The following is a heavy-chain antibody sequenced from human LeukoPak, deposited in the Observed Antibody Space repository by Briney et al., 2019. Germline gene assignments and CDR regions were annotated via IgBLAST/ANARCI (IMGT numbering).Heavy chain of an antibody. Sequence: RASVNVSCKSSGYTFTRWCISWVRQPPGQGLELRGGIITYNGNTNYAQKLQGRVTMTTDTSTSTAYMELRSLRSDDTAVYYCARGVLAAAGTVISPADYWGQGTLVTVSS. J-gene: IGHJ4*02. CDR1: GYTFTRWC. CDR2: IITYNGNT. V-gene: IGHV1-18*01. D-gene: IGHD6-13*01. CDR3: ARGVLAAAGTVISPADY.